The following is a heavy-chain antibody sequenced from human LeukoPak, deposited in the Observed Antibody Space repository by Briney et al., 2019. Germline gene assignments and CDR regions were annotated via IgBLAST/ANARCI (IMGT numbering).Heavy chain of an antibody. CDR1: GFTVSSHY. Sequence: GGSLRLSCTASGFTVSSHYLSWVRQAPGKGLEWVAVMYSGGSTYYADSVKDRFTISRHNSKHTVYLQMNGLRAEDTAVYYCAREYADNSGYYYGVFDLWGQGTMVTVSS. CDR3: AREYADNSGYYYGVFDL. J-gene: IGHJ3*01. D-gene: IGHD3-22*01. V-gene: IGHV3-53*04. CDR2: MYSGGST.